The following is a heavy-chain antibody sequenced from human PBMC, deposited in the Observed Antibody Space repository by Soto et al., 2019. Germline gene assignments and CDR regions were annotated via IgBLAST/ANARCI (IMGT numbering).Heavy chain of an antibody. CDR2: IYPGDSDT. CDR3: AREDGFYYDTSGYPFDY. Sequence: GESLKISCKGSGYSFTSYWIGWVRQMPGKGLEWMGIIYPGDSDTRYSPSFQGLVSISADKSINTAYLQWSSLKASDTAMYYCAREDGFYYDTSGYPFDYWGQGTLVTVSS. V-gene: IGHV5-51*01. CDR1: GYSFTSYW. D-gene: IGHD3-22*01. J-gene: IGHJ4*02.